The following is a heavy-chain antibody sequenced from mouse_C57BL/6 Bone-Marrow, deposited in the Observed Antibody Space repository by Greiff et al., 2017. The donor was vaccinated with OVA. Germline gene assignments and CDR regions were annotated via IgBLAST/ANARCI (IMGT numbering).Heavy chain of an antibody. Sequence: QVQLKESGPGLVAPSQSLSITCTVSGFSLTSYGVDWVRQSPGKGLEWLGVIWGVGSTNYNSALKSRLSISKDNSKSQVFLKMNSLQTDDTAMYYCATITTVVAKDWFAYWGQGTLVTVSA. CDR2: IWGVGST. J-gene: IGHJ3*01. V-gene: IGHV2-6*01. CDR3: ATITTVVAKDWFAY. D-gene: IGHD1-1*01. CDR1: GFSLTSYG.